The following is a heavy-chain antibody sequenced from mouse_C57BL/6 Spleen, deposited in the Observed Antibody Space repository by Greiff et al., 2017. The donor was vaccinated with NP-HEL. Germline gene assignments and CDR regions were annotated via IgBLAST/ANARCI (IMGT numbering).Heavy chain of an antibody. CDR3: ARDPWDEGYYAMDY. D-gene: IGHD4-1*01. V-gene: IGHV3-6*01. CDR1: GYSITSGYY. CDR2: ISYDGSN. Sequence: EVQLQESGPGLVKPSQSLSLTCSVTGYSITSGYYWNWIRQFPGNKLEWMGYISYDGSNNYNPSLKNRISITRDTSKNQFFLKLNSVTTEDTATYYCARDPWDEGYYAMDYWGQGTSVTVSS. J-gene: IGHJ4*01.